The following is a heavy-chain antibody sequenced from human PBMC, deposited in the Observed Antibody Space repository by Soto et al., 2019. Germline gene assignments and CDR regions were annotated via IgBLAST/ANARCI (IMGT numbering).Heavy chain of an antibody. D-gene: IGHD3-22*01. CDR1: GFTFSSYN. CDR2: ISSTSSYR. V-gene: IGHV3-21*04. Sequence: GGSLRLSCAASGFTFSSYNMNWVRQAPGKGPEWVSSISSTSSYRYYADSVKGRFTISRDNSKNALYLQMNSLRAEDTAVYYCAKDISAGNYDDSSGYLDYWGQGTLVTVSS. J-gene: IGHJ4*02. CDR3: AKDISAGNYDDSSGYLDY.